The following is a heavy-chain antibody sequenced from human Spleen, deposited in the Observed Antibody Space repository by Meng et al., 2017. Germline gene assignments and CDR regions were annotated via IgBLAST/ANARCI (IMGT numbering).Heavy chain of an antibody. D-gene: IGHD2-2*01. CDR3: ARVVPAVDPEKRNFDY. V-gene: IGHV1-46*01. CDR1: GGTFSSYA. Sequence: ASVKVSCKASGGTFSSYAISWVRQAPGQGLEWMGIINPSGGSTSYAQKFQGRVTMTRDTSTSTVYMELSSLRSEDTAVYYCARVVPAVDPEKRNFDYWGQGTLVTVSS. J-gene: IGHJ4*02. CDR2: INPSGGST.